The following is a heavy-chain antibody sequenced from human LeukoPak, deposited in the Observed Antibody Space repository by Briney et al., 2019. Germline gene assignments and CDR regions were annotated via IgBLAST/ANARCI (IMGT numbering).Heavy chain of an antibody. CDR2: IKEDGSEK. V-gene: IGHV3-7*01. J-gene: IGHJ4*02. D-gene: IGHD3-10*01. CDR3: ARDQRYGSGSLFDY. Sequence: GGSLRLSCEASGFTFSIYWMTWVRQAPGKGLDWVANIKEDGSEKQYVDSVKGRFTISRDNAKNSLFLQMNSLRAEDTAVYYCARDQRYGSGSLFDYWGQGLLVTVSS. CDR1: GFTFSIYW.